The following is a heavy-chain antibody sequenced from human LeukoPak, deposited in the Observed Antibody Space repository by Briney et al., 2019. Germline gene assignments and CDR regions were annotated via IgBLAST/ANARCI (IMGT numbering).Heavy chain of an antibody. Sequence: PSETLSLXCTVSGGSISSCYWSWIRQPPGKELEWIGYIYYSGSTNYNPSLKSRVTISVDTSKNQFSLKLSSVTAADTAVYYCSRGSYYDSSGFDAFDIWGQGTMVTVSS. CDR3: SRGSYYDSSGFDAFDI. CDR1: GGSISSCY. D-gene: IGHD3-22*01. CDR2: IYYSGST. V-gene: IGHV4-59*01. J-gene: IGHJ3*02.